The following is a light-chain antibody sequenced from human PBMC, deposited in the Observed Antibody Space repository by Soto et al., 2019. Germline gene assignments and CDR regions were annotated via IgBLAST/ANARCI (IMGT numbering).Light chain of an antibody. CDR2: DTS. Sequence: ESVLTQSPATLSLSPGERATLSCRASQSLSSNVAWYQQKPDQAPRLLMYDTSKRATGIPARFSGSGSGTDFTLTISSLEPEDFAVYYCQHSRAFGQGTKVEIK. CDR3: QHSRA. V-gene: IGKV3-11*01. CDR1: QSLSSN. J-gene: IGKJ1*01.